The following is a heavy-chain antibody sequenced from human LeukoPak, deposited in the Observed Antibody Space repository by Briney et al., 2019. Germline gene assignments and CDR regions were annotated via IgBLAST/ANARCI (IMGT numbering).Heavy chain of an antibody. V-gene: IGHV3-48*01. CDR2: ISSGSGTI. J-gene: IGHJ4*02. D-gene: IGHD6-13*01. Sequence: GGSLRLSCAASGSTFSSYSMNWVRQAPGKGLEWVSYISSGSGTIYYADSVKGRFTISRDNAKNSLYLQMNSLRAEDTAVYYCARVSIAAAGRGSFDYWGQGTLVTVSS. CDR3: ARVSIAAAGRGSFDY. CDR1: GSTFSSYS.